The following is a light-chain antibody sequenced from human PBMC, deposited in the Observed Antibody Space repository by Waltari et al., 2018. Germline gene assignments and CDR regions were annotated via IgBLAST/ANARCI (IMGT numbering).Light chain of an antibody. Sequence: DILMTQSPSSLSASVGDRVTITCRARQSISNCLKWYQQEPWKAPNPLIYASCSLETGVASKFSGSGSGTDFTLTISSLQPDDYGTYYCQQSYNTPPVTFGPGTKVDIK. J-gene: IGKJ1*01. CDR2: ASC. CDR1: QSISNC. CDR3: QQSYNTPPVT. V-gene: IGKV1-39*01.